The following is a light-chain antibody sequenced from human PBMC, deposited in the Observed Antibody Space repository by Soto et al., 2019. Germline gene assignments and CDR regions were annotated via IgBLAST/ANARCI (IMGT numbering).Light chain of an antibody. CDR3: QQYNNWPPIT. CDR1: QSLLHINGYNY. J-gene: IGKJ5*01. CDR2: LAS. V-gene: IGKV2-28*01. Sequence: DIVVTQSPLSLPVTPGEPASISCRSSQSLLHINGYNYLDWYLQKPGQSPQLLIYLASNRASGVPDRFSGSGSGTEFTLTISSLQSEDFALYYCQQYNNWPPITFGQGTRLEIK.